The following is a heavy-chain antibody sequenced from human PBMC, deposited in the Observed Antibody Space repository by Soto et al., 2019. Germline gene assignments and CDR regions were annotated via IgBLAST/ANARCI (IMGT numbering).Heavy chain of an antibody. CDR1: GLSVSTYGAG. CDR2: IYWDDAK. J-gene: IGHJ4*02. D-gene: IGHD5-12*01. CDR3: AHRSRAHNGYGLFDN. V-gene: IGHV2-5*02. Sequence: QITLKESGPTLVKPTQTLTVACSVSGLSVSTYGAGVAWIRQPPGKALEWLGIIYWDDAKRYSPLLQTRLTXTXXXSXXQVVLTLTRVDPVDTATYYCAHRSRAHNGYGLFDNWGQGTLVTVSS.